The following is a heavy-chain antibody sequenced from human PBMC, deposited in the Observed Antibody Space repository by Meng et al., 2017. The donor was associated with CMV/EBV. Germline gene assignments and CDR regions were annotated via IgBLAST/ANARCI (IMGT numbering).Heavy chain of an antibody. V-gene: IGHV1-18*01. CDR3: ARDSEKITYYYDSSGYSYSY. Sequence: ASVKVSCKASGYTFTSYGISWVRQAPGQGLEWMGWISAYNGNTNYAQKLQGRVTMTTDTSTSTAYMELRSLRSDDTAVYYCARDSEKITYYYDSSGYSYSYWGQGTLVTVS. D-gene: IGHD3-22*01. J-gene: IGHJ4*02. CDR2: ISAYNGNT. CDR1: GYTFTSYG.